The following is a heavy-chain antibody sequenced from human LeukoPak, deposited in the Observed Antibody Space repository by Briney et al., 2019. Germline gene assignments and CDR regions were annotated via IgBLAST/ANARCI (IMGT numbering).Heavy chain of an antibody. J-gene: IGHJ6*03. Sequence: SETLSLTCTVSGGSISSYYWSWIRQPAGKGLEWIGRIYTSGSTNYNPSLKSRATMPVDTSKNQFSLKLSSVTAADTAVYYCAGSRIARGMDVWGKGTTVTVSS. CDR3: AGSRIARGMDV. V-gene: IGHV4-4*07. D-gene: IGHD6-13*01. CDR2: IYTSGST. CDR1: GGSISSYY.